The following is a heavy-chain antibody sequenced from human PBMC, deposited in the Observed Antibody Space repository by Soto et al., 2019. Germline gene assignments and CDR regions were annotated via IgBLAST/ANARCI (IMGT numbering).Heavy chain of an antibody. CDR2: INHSGST. D-gene: IGHD6-19*01. CDR3: GGAGVAGTYYYYYYGMDV. Sequence: QVQLQQWGAGLLKPSETPSLTCAVYGGSFSGYYWSWIRQPPGKGPEWIGEINHSGSTNYNPSLKSRVTISVDTSKKQFSLQLSFVTAADTAVYYCGGAGVAGTYYYYYYGMDVWGQGTTVTVSS. J-gene: IGHJ6*02. V-gene: IGHV4-34*01. CDR1: GGSFSGYY.